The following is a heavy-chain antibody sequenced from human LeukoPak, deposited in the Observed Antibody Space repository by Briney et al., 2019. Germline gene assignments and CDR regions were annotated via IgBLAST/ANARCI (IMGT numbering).Heavy chain of an antibody. D-gene: IGHD1-26*01. CDR2: ISYDGSNK. CDR1: GFTFSSYA. J-gene: IGHJ1*01. V-gene: IGHV3-30-3*01. CDR3: AKDGGSYSPAEYFQH. Sequence: GRSLRLSCAASGFTFSSYAMHWVRQAPGKGLEWVAVISYDGSNKYYADSVKGRFTISRDNSKNTLYLQMNSLRAEDTAVYYCAKDGGSYSPAEYFQHWGQGTLVTVSS.